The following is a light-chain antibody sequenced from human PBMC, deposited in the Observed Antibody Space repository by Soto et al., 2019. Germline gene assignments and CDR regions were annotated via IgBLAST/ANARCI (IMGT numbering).Light chain of an antibody. J-gene: IGKJ1*01. CDR2: DAS. CDR3: QQRSNSWT. Sequence: EIVLTQSPDTLSLSPGQRATLSCRVSQSVGVLLAWYQQKPGQAPRLLIYDASNRANGIPARFSGSGSGTDFTLTISSLEPEDFALYYCQQRSNSWTFGQGTKVEIK. V-gene: IGKV3-11*01. CDR1: QSVGVL.